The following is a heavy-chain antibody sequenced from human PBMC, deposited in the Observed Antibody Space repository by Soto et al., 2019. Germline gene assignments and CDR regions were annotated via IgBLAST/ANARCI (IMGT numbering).Heavy chain of an antibody. D-gene: IGHD3-10*01. CDR2: INAGNGNT. J-gene: IGHJ4*02. Sequence: GGAGKVSCKASGYTFTSYAMHWVRHAPGQRLEWMGWINAGNGNTKYSQKFQGRVTITRDTSASTAYLELSSLRSEDTAVYYCARAILGLLWFGIDYWGQGTLVTVSS. CDR3: ARAILGLLWFGIDY. CDR1: GYTFTSYA. V-gene: IGHV1-3*01.